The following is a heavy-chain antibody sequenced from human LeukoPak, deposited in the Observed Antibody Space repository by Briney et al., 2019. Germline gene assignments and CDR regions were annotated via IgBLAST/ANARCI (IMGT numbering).Heavy chain of an antibody. CDR1: GFTFTAYT. V-gene: IGHV3-21*01. Sequence: GGSLRLSCAASGFTFTAYTINWVRQAPGNGLEWVSYISGSTTDINYADSVKGRFTISRDNAKRSVYLQMNSLRAEDTAVYYCAGASPYDYVWGSYRLGAFDIWGQGTMVTVSS. D-gene: IGHD3-16*02. CDR3: AGASPYDYVWGSYRLGAFDI. J-gene: IGHJ3*02. CDR2: ISGSTTDI.